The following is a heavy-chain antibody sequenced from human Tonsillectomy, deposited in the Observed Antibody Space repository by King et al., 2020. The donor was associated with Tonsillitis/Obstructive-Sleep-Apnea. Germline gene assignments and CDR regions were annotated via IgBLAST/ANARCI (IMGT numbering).Heavy chain of an antibody. V-gene: IGHV3-53*01. D-gene: IGHD3-22*01. CDR3: AICYYDSSGYYYGMDF. CDR1: GFTVSSNY. Sequence: VQLVESGGGLIQPGGSLRLSCAASGFTVSSNYMSWVRQAPGKGLEWVSVIYSGGSIYYADSVKGRFTISRDNSKNTLYLQMNSVRAEDTAVDYCAICYYDSSGYYYGMDFWGQGTTVTVSS. CDR2: IYSGGSI. J-gene: IGHJ6*02.